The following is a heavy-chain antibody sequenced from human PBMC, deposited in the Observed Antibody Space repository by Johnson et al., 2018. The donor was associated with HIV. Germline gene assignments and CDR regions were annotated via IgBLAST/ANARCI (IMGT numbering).Heavy chain of an antibody. CDR1: GFTFSSYG. CDR3: AKDPPNGLPVDCAFAI. CDR2: IQDDGSNT. Sequence: QMQLVESGGGVVQPGGSLRLSCAASGFTFSSYGMHWVRQVPGKGLEWVARIQDDGSNTYYADSVKGRFTISRDNRKNTLYLQMNSLRAEDTAVYYCAKDPPNGLPVDCAFAIWGQGTMVTVSS. J-gene: IGHJ3*02. D-gene: IGHD2-8*01. V-gene: IGHV3-30*02.